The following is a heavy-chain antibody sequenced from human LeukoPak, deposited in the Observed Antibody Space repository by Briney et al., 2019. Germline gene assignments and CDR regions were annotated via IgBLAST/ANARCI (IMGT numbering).Heavy chain of an antibody. V-gene: IGHV4-34*01. D-gene: IGHD5-24*01. CDR1: GFTFSTYS. Sequence: GSLRLSCAASGFTFSTYSMNWVRQPPGKGLEWIGEISHSGSTNYNPSLKSRVTISVDTSKNQFSLKLSSVTAADTAVYYCARGRWLQLMLDYWGQGTLVTVSS. CDR2: ISHSGST. CDR3: ARGRWLQLMLDY. J-gene: IGHJ4*02.